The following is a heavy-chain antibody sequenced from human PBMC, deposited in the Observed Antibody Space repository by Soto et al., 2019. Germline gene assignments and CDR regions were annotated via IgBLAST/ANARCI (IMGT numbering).Heavy chain of an antibody. Sequence: QVQLVQSGAEVKKPGASVKVSCKASGYTFTSYDINWVRQAPGQGPEWMGWMNPNSGNTGYAQKFQARVSMTRDTSISTAYMELTSLRSEDTAGYYCACYCAGGSCYNDWGQGTLVTVSP. J-gene: IGHJ4*02. V-gene: IGHV1-8*01. CDR1: GYTFTSYD. D-gene: IGHD2-15*01. CDR3: ACYCAGGSCYND. CDR2: MNPNSGNT.